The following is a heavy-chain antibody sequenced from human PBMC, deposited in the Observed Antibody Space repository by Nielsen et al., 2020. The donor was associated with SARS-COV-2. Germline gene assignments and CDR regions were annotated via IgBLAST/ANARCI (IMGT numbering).Heavy chain of an antibody. Sequence: ASVQVSCKASGYTFTSYYMHWVRQAPGQGLEWMGIINPSGGSTSYAQKFQGRVTMTRDTSTSTVYMELSSLRSEDTAVYYCARGQRGYSYERRDGMDVWGQGTTVTVSS. CDR2: INPSGGST. CDR1: GYTFTSYY. V-gene: IGHV1-46*01. CDR3: ARGQRGYSYERRDGMDV. D-gene: IGHD5-18*01. J-gene: IGHJ6*02.